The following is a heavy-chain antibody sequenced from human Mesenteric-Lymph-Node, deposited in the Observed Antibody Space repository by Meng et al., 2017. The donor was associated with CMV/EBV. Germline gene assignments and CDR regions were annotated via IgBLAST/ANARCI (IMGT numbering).Heavy chain of an antibody. CDR3: ARTGSYYGLWLFDY. Sequence: GESLKISCAASGFTFSSYAIHWVRQAPGKGLEWVTLISYDGSKQNYADFVKGRFTISRDNSKNSLYLQMNSLRAEDTALYYCARTGSYYGLWLFDYWGQGTLVTVSS. J-gene: IGHJ4*02. V-gene: IGHV3-30-3*01. CDR1: GFTFSSYA. D-gene: IGHD1-26*01. CDR2: ISYDGSKQ.